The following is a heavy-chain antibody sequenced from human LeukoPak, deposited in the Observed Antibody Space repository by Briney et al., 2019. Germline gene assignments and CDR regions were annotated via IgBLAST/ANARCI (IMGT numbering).Heavy chain of an antibody. J-gene: IGHJ4*02. CDR2: IIPTFGTA. CDR1: GGTFSSYA. CDR3: ALGQSAVAGVDY. V-gene: IGHV1-69*13. Sequence: SVKVSCKASGGTFSSYAISWVRQAPGQGLEWMGGIIPTFGTANYAQKFQGRVTITADESTSTAYVELSSLRSEDTAVYYCALGQSAVAGVDYWGQGTLVTVSS. D-gene: IGHD6-19*01.